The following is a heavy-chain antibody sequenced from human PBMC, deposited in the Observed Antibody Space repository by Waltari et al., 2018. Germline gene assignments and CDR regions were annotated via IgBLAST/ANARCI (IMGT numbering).Heavy chain of an antibody. J-gene: IGHJ1*01. CDR3: AGYRRPDRAMIEV. D-gene: IGHD3-16*01. Sequence: QVQLQESGPGLVKDSETLSLPCTVSGGSFRTYHWSWIRQPAGKGLEWIGRISTSGNTIYNPSLKSRVAMSVDTSKNQFSLMLTSTTAADTAMYYCAGYRRPDRAMIEVWGQGTLVTVSS. CDR2: ISTSGNT. V-gene: IGHV4-4*07. CDR1: GGSFRTYH.